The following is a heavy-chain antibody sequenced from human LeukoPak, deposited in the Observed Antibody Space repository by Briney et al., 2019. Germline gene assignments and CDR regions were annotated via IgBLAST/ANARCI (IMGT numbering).Heavy chain of an antibody. Sequence: GGSLKLSCAASGFIFSDSFMHWVRQASGKGLEWVGRIRSKANNYATQYGASVKGRFTISRDDSKNTAYLQMNSLKIEDTAVYYCLAYLPTTDLDSWGQGTLVTVSS. D-gene: IGHD1-1*01. J-gene: IGHJ4*02. CDR1: GFIFSDSF. CDR3: LAYLPTTDLDS. CDR2: IRSKANNYAT. V-gene: IGHV3-73*01.